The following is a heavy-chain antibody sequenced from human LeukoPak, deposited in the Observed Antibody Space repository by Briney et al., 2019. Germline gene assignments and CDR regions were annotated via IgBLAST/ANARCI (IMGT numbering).Heavy chain of an antibody. CDR1: GYSISSGYY. Sequence: SETLSLTCTVSGYSISSGYYWGWIRQPPGKGLEWIGEINHSGSTNYNPSLKSRVTISVDTSKNQFSLKLSSVTAADTAVYYCARSAAAAGKPNDYWGQGTLVTVSS. D-gene: IGHD6-13*01. V-gene: IGHV4-38-2*02. CDR3: ARSAAAAGKPNDY. CDR2: INHSGST. J-gene: IGHJ4*02.